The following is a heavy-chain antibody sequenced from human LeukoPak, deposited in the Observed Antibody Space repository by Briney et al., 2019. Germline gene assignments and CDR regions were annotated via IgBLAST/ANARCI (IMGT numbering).Heavy chain of an antibody. CDR2: ISTSNSYI. D-gene: IGHD4-23*01. V-gene: IGHV3-21*01. J-gene: IGHJ4*02. Sequence: GGSLRLSCVVSGFTFSDYHMNWVRQAPGKGLEWVSSISTSNSYIYYADSLTGRFTISRDNAKNSLYLQMNSLRAEDTAVYYCARRAGGYSHPYDYWGQGTLVTVSS. CDR1: GFTFSDYH. CDR3: ARRAGGYSHPYDY.